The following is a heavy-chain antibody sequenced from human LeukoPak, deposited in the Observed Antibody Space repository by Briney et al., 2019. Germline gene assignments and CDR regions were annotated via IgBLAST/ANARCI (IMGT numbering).Heavy chain of an antibody. V-gene: IGHV3-21*01. Sequence: GGSLRLSCAASGFTFSSYSMNWVRQAPGKGLEWFSSISSSSSYIYYADSVKGRFTISRDNAKNSLYLQMNSLRAEDTAVYYCARDPNGYYFDYWGQGTLVTVSS. CDR2: ISSSSSYI. D-gene: IGHD1-26*01. J-gene: IGHJ4*02. CDR1: GFTFSSYS. CDR3: ARDPNGYYFDY.